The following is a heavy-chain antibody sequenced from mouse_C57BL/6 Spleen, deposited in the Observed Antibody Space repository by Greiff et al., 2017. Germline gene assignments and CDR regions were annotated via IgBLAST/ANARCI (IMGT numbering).Heavy chain of an antibody. J-gene: IGHJ2*01. V-gene: IGHV1-39*01. CDR3: AREDDYDGLYYFDY. CDR1: GYSFTDYN. D-gene: IGHD2-4*01. Sequence: VQLQQSGPELVKPGASVKISCKASGYSFTDYNMNWVKQSNGQSLEWIGVINPNYGTTSYNQKFKGKATLTVDQSSSTAYMKLNSLTSEDSAVYYCAREDDYDGLYYFDYWGQGTTLTVSS. CDR2: INPNYGTT.